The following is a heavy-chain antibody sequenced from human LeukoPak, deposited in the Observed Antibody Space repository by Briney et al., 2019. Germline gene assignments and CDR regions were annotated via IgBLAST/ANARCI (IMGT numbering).Heavy chain of an antibody. Sequence: SETLSLTCGVYGGSFSDFYWTWIRQPPGKGLEWIGEIHHSGSTKYNLSLKSRVTISVDTSKNQFSLKLSSVTAADMAVYYCAKHEYGDLKDFDYWGQGILVTVSS. CDR2: IHHSGST. D-gene: IGHD4-17*01. J-gene: IGHJ4*02. CDR1: GGSFSDFY. V-gene: IGHV4-34*01. CDR3: AKHEYGDLKDFDY.